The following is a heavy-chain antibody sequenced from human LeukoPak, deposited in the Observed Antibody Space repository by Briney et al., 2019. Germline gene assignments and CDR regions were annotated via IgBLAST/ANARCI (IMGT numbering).Heavy chain of an antibody. CDR3: AKGGSSTWFWDYMDV. CDR2: TNGGGGST. J-gene: IGHJ6*03. CDR1: GFTFSTHA. Sequence: GGSLRLSCAASGFTFSTHAASWVRQAPGKGLEWVSVTNGGGGSTDYADSVKGRFTISKDNAKNTLYLQMNSLRAEDTATYYCAKGGSSTWFWDYMDVWGKGATVTVSS. D-gene: IGHD6-13*01. V-gene: IGHV3-23*01.